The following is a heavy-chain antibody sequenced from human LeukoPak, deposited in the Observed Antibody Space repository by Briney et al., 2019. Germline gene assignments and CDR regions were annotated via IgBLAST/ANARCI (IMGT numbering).Heavy chain of an antibody. CDR2: IYSSGIT. D-gene: IGHD2-15*01. CDR3: ARDQDSPNNWFDP. CDR1: GGSISSSSHY. Sequence: SETLSLTCTVSGGSISSSSHYWVWIRQPPGKGLEWIGSIYSSGITYYNPSLKSRVTMSLDTSKKQFSLKLTSVTAADMAVYYCARDQDSPNNWFDPWGQGTLVTVSS. V-gene: IGHV4-39*07. J-gene: IGHJ5*02.